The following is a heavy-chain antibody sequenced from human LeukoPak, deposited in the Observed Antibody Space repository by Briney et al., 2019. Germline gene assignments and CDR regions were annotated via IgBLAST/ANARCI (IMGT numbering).Heavy chain of an antibody. CDR1: GGTFSSYA. V-gene: IGHV1-2*06. CDR3: AIIEYSSSSVDY. J-gene: IGHJ4*02. Sequence: GSSVKVSCKASGGTFSSYAISWVRQAPGQGLEWMGRINPNSGGTNYAQKFQGRVTMTRDTSISTAYMELSRLRSDDTAVYYCAIIEYSSSSVDYWGQGTLVTVSS. CDR2: INPNSGGT. D-gene: IGHD6-6*01.